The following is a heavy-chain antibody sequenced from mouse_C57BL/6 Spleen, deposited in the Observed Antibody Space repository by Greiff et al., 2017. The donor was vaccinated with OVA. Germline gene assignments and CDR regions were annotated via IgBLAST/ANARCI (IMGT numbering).Heavy chain of an antibody. Sequence: DVKLVESGGGLVKPGGSLKLPCAASVFTFSAYGMPWVHQAPEKGLEWVAYISRCSSTSYYADTVKCRFSISRDKAKNTLFLQMTSLRSEDTAMYYCAMIYAGRMDYWGQGTSVTVSS. CDR3: AMIYAGRMDY. J-gene: IGHJ4*01. D-gene: IGHD2-3*01. CDR1: VFTFSAYG. CDR2: ISRCSSTS. V-gene: IGHV5-17*01.